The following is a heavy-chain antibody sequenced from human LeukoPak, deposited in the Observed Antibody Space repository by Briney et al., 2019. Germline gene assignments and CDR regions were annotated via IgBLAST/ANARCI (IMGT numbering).Heavy chain of an antibody. CDR1: GGSISSSNW. CDR3: ASIAAAGFGSLDAFDI. D-gene: IGHD6-13*01. J-gene: IGHJ3*02. V-gene: IGHV4-4*02. Sequence: SETLSLTCAVSGGSISSSNWWSWVRQPPGKGLEWIGEIYHSGSTNYNPSLKSRVTISVDKSKNQFSLKLSSVAAADTAVYYCASIAAAGFGSLDAFDIWGQGTMVIVSS. CDR2: IYHSGST.